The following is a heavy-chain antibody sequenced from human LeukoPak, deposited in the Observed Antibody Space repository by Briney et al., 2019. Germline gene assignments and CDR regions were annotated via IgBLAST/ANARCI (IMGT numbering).Heavy chain of an antibody. CDR3: AKEREAYGSGSSGIFDY. Sequence: GGSLRLSCAASGLTFRNAWLSWVRQAPGKGLEWVSAISGSGGSTYYADSVKGRFTISRDNSKNTLYLQMNSLRAEDTAVYYCAKEREAYGSGSSGIFDYWGQGTLVTVSS. CDR2: ISGSGGST. D-gene: IGHD3-10*01. CDR1: GLTFRNAW. J-gene: IGHJ4*02. V-gene: IGHV3-23*01.